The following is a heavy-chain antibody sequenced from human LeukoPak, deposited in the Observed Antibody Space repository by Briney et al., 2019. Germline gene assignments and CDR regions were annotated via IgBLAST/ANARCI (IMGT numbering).Heavy chain of an antibody. Sequence: GGSLRLSCAVSGFTLRSCGMHWVSQAPGKGLEGVAVMWYDGSNKYYADSVKGRFTISRDNSKNTLYLQMNSLRAEDTAVYYCARGADCSSTSCYPFDYWGQGTLVTVSS. J-gene: IGHJ4*02. CDR1: GFTLRSCG. CDR3: ARGADCSSTSCYPFDY. CDR2: MWYDGSNK. V-gene: IGHV3-33*01. D-gene: IGHD2-2*01.